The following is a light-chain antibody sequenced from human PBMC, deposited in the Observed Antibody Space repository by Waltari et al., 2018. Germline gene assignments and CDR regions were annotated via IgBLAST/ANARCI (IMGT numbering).Light chain of an antibody. CDR3: QQHGKWPLS. Sequence: EIELTQSPATLSLSPGERATLSCRASQSVSTSLAWYQQKTGQAPRLLIHDASNRATGTPARFSGSGSGTDFTLTIGSLEPEDFAVYYCQQHGKWPLSFGGGTKVEI. CDR1: QSVSTS. J-gene: IGKJ4*01. V-gene: IGKV3-11*01. CDR2: DAS.